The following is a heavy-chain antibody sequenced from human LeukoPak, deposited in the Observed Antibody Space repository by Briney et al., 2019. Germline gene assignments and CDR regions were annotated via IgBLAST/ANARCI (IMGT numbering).Heavy chain of an antibody. D-gene: IGHD3-22*01. CDR1: GFTFDDYG. V-gene: IGHV3-20*04. Sequence: PGGSLRLSCAASGFTFDDYGMSWVRHAPGKGLEWVSGINWNGGSTGYADSVKGRFTISRDNAKNSLYLQMNSLRAEDTALYYCANYYDSSGYYLNWGQGTLVTVSS. CDR3: ANYYDSSGYYLN. CDR2: INWNGGST. J-gene: IGHJ4*02.